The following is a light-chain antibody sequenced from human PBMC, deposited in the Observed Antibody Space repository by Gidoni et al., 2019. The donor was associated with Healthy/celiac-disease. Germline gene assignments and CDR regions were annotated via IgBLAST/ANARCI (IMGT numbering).Light chain of an antibody. J-gene: IGKJ4*01. CDR1: QSVSSN. Sequence: EMVMTQSPATLSVSPGESATLSCRASQSVSSNLAWYQQKPGQAPRLLIYGASTRATGIPARFSGSGSGTAFTLTISSLQSEDFALYYCQQYNNWPPLTFGGGTKVEIK. CDR3: QQYNNWPPLT. V-gene: IGKV3-15*01. CDR2: GAS.